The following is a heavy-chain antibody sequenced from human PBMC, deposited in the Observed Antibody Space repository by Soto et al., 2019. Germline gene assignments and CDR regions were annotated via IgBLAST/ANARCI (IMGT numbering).Heavy chain of an antibody. Sequence: SETLSLTCAVSGGSISSGGYSWSWIRQPPGKGLEWIGYIYHSGSTYYNPSLKSRVTISVDTSKNHFSLKLSSVTAADTAVYYCAREGSIKFGQLHSAWGQGTLVTVSS. J-gene: IGHJ4*02. CDR1: GGSISSGGYS. CDR3: AREGSIKFGQLHSA. V-gene: IGHV4-30-2*01. D-gene: IGHD3-10*01. CDR2: IYHSGST.